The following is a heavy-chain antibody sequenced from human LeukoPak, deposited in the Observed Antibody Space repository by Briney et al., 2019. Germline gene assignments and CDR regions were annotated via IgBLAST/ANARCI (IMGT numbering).Heavy chain of an antibody. CDR2: IIPIFGTA. CDR3: ALALYYDSSGGVPYYFDY. V-gene: IGHV1-69*13. CDR1: GGTFSSYA. Sequence: ASVKVSCKASGGTFSSYAISWVRQAPGQGLEWMGGIIPIFGTANYAQKFQGRVTITADESTSTAYMELSSLRSEDTAVYYCALALYYDSSGGVPYYFDYWGQGTLVTVSS. J-gene: IGHJ4*02. D-gene: IGHD3-22*01.